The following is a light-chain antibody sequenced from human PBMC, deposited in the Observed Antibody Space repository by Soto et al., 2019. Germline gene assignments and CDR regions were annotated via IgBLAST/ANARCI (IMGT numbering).Light chain of an antibody. CDR2: GAS. CDR3: QQYNNWPPDFT. J-gene: IGKJ2*01. CDR1: QSISSN. Sequence: EIVMTQSPATLSVSPGERATLSCRASQSISSNLAWFQQKPGQAPRLLIYGASTRATGIPARFSGSGSATEFTLTINSLQSEDFAVYYCQQYNNWPPDFTFGQGTKLEIK. V-gene: IGKV3-15*01.